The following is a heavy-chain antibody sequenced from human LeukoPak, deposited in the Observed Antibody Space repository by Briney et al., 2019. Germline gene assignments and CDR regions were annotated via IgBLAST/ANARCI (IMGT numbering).Heavy chain of an antibody. V-gene: IGHV4-31*03. CDR1: GGSISSGGYY. D-gene: IGHD3-10*01. Sequence: SATLSLTCTVSGGSISSGGYYWSWIQQPPGKGLEWIGYIYYSGSTYYNPSLKRRITISVDTSKNQFSLKLSSVTAADTAVYYCARDRITMVRARSFYGMDVWGQGTTVTVSS. CDR3: ARDRITMVRARSFYGMDV. J-gene: IGHJ6*02. CDR2: IYYSGST.